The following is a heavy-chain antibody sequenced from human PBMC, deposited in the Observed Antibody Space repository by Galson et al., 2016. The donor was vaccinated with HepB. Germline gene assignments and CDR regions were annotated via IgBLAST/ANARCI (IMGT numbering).Heavy chain of an antibody. D-gene: IGHD2-2*01. Sequence: SLRLSCAASGITFSDHYMDWVRQAPGKGLEWVGRIKNKVNSYITEYAASVKGRFTISRDDSKNSLYLQMDSLKTEDTAVYYCARVWFCSSISCPIDNWGQGTLVTVSS. J-gene: IGHJ4*02. V-gene: IGHV3-72*01. CDR1: GITFSDHY. CDR2: IKNKVNSYIT. CDR3: ARVWFCSSISCPIDN.